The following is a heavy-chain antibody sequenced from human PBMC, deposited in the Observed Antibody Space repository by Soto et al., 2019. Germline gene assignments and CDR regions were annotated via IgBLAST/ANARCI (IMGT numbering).Heavy chain of an antibody. CDR3: ARQRSSVVYVAYFAV. CDR1: GDSISSRSYY. J-gene: IGHJ4*02. D-gene: IGHD2-8*02. CDR2: IYYSGST. V-gene: IGHV4-39*01. Sequence: PSETLSLTCTVTGDSISSRSYYWGWIRQPPGKGLEWIGSIYYSGSTYNNPSLRSRVSMSIDTSKDQLSLKLKSVTAAATALSFCARQRSSVVYVAYFAVWGQGSLVTVYS.